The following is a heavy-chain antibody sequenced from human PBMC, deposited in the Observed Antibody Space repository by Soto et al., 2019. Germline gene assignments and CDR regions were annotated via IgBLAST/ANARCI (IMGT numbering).Heavy chain of an antibody. CDR3: ARIGQLRAGYNPFDY. CDR1: GGVITDYY. D-gene: IGHD5-12*01. CDR2: IHYTGST. Sequence: QVQLQESGPGLVKPSETLSLTCTVSGGVITDYYWNWIRQPPGKELQWIGYIHYTGSTNYNPSLQSRVTISLDMSKNQFSLKMSSVTAADTAVYHCARIGQLRAGYNPFDYWGQGILVTVSS. V-gene: IGHV4-59*01. J-gene: IGHJ4*02.